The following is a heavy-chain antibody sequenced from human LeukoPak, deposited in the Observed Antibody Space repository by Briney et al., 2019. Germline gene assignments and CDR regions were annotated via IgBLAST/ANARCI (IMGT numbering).Heavy chain of an antibody. Sequence: GGSLRLSCAASGFTFDDYNMHWIRQVPGKGLEWVALINWDSSTTIYADSVKGRFTISRDNTKDSLFLQMNSLRTEDTAFYYCGKETNTGWSEPDYWGQGTLVTVSS. CDR2: INWDSSTT. CDR3: GKETNTGWSEPDY. D-gene: IGHD6-19*01. V-gene: IGHV3-43*01. J-gene: IGHJ4*02. CDR1: GFTFDDYN.